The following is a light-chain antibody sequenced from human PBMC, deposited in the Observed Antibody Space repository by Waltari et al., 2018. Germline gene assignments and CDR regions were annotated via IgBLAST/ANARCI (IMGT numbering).Light chain of an antibody. CDR3: QQRDNWPWT. CDR2: DAS. CDR1: QSIGSH. J-gene: IGKJ1*01. Sequence: EIVMTQSPVTLSVSPGERVTLSCRASQSIGSHLAWYHQQPGQPPRLLIADASNRASGISDRITASGSGLDFTLTISSLEPEDVGVYYCQQRDNWPWTFGQGTKVEIK. V-gene: IGKV3-11*01.